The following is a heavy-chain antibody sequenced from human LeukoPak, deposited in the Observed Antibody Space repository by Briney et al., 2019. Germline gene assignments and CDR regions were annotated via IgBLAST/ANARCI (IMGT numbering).Heavy chain of an antibody. J-gene: IGHJ4*02. CDR3: ARDLGPGGDEYYFDY. CDR2: INPNSGGT. V-gene: IGHV1-2*02. Sequence: GASVKVSCKASGYTFTGYYTHWVRQAPGQGLEWMGWINPNSGGTNYAQKFQGRVTMTRDTSISTAYMELSRLRSDDTAVYYCARDLGPGGDEYYFDYWGQGTLVTVSS. D-gene: IGHD2-21*02. CDR1: GYTFTGYY.